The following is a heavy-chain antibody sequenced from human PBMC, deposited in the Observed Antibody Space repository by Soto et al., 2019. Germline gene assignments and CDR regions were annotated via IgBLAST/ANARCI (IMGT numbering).Heavy chain of an antibody. Sequence: AGESLKISCKGSGYSFTSYWISWVRQMPGKGLEWMGRIDPSDSYTNYSPSFQGHVTISADKSISTAYLQWSSLKASDTAMYYCARRITGPYGMDVWGQGTTVTVSS. CDR2: IDPSDSYT. V-gene: IGHV5-10-1*01. CDR1: GYSFTSYW. J-gene: IGHJ6*02. CDR3: ARRITGPYGMDV. D-gene: IGHD1-20*01.